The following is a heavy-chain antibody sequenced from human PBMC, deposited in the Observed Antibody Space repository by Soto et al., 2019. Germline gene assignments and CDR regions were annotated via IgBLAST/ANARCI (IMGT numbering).Heavy chain of an antibody. V-gene: IGHV1-18*01. CDR3: ARDRRITIFGVVRDYFDY. D-gene: IGHD3-3*01. J-gene: IGHJ4*02. CDR2: ISAYNGNT. CDR1: GYTFTIYG. Sequence: ASVKVSCKASGYTFTIYGISWVLQAPGQGLEWMGWISAYNGNTNYAQKLQGRVTMTTDTSTSTAYMELRSLRSDDTAVYYCARDRRITIFGVVRDYFDYWGQGTLVTVSS.